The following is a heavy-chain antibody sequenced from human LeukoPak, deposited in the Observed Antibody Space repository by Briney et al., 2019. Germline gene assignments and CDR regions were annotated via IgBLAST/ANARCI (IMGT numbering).Heavy chain of an antibody. D-gene: IGHD5-18*01. CDR1: GFTFSSYG. CDR3: AKDRSTYSYGNFDY. Sequence: GGSLRLSCAASGFTFSSYGMHWVRQAPGKGLEWVAVISYDGSNKYYADSVKGRFTISRDNSKNTLYLQMNSLRAEDTAVYYCAKDRSTYSYGNFDYWGQGTLVTVSS. CDR2: ISYDGSNK. J-gene: IGHJ4*02. V-gene: IGHV3-30*18.